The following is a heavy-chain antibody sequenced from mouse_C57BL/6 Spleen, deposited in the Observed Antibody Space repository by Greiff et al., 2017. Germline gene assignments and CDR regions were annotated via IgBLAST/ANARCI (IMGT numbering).Heavy chain of an antibody. J-gene: IGHJ4*01. CDR2: IDPSDSYT. Sequence: QVQLQQPGAELVKPGASVKLSCKASGYTFTSYWMQWVKQRPGQGLEWIGEIDPSDSYTNYNQKFKGKATLTVDTSSSTAYMQLSSLTSEDSAVYYCARGGIRPYAMDYWGQGTSVTVSS. D-gene: IGHD1-2*01. V-gene: IGHV1-50*01. CDR3: ARGGIRPYAMDY. CDR1: GYTFTSYW.